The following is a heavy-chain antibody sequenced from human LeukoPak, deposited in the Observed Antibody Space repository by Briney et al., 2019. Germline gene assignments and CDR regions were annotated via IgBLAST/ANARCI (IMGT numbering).Heavy chain of an antibody. D-gene: IGHD2-2*02. CDR2: IIPIFGTA. V-gene: IGHV1-69*13. CDR1: GYTFTSYG. J-gene: IGHJ6*02. Sequence: PGASVKVSCKASGYTFTSYGISWVRQAPGQGLEWMGGIIPIFGTANYAQKFQGRVTITADESTSTAYMELSSLRSEDTAVYYCARDFLDCSSTSCYRPKTDYYYGMDVWGQGTTVTVSS. CDR3: ARDFLDCSSTSCYRPKTDYYYGMDV.